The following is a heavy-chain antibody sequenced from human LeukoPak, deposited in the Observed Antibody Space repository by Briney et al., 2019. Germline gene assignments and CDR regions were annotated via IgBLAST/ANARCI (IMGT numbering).Heavy chain of an antibody. CDR3: VKNNGWFHLAQ. CDR1: GFTFSSYA. Sequence: GGSLRLSCAASGFTFSSYAMSWVRQAPGKGLEWVGHIKTDGSETYYLDSLRGRFSISRDNTNNALYLQMSSLRVEDTAVYYCVKNNGWFHLAQWGQGTLVTVSS. V-gene: IGHV3-7*03. J-gene: IGHJ4*02. D-gene: IGHD6-19*01. CDR2: IKTDGSET.